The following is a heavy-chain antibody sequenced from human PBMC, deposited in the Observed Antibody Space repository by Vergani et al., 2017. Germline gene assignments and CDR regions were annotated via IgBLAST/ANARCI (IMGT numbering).Heavy chain of an antibody. D-gene: IGHD3-9*01. CDR1: GGSISSYY. V-gene: IGHV4-59*01. CDR3: ARETPAYDILTGYTSYYFDY. J-gene: IGHJ4*02. CDR2: IYYSGST. Sequence: QVQLQESGPGLVKPSETLSLTCTLSGGSISSYYWSWIRQPPGKGLDWIGYIYYSGSTNYNPSLKSRVTISVDTSKNPLSLTLSSVTAADTAVYYCARETPAYDILTGYTSYYFDYWGQGTLVTVSS.